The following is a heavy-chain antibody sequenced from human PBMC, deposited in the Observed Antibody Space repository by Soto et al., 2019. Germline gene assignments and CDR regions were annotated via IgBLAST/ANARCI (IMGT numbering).Heavy chain of an antibody. J-gene: IGHJ4*02. CDR2: ISGSGGST. CDR1: GFTFISYA. CDR3: AKAPWLFLFDY. D-gene: IGHD3-9*01. V-gene: IGHV3-23*01. Sequence: EVQLLESGGGLVQPGGSLRLSCAASGFTFISYAMSWVRQAPGKGLEWVSTISGSGGSTYYADSVKGRFTISRDNSKNTLYLQRNSLRAEDTAIYYCAKAPWLFLFDYWGQGTLVTVSS.